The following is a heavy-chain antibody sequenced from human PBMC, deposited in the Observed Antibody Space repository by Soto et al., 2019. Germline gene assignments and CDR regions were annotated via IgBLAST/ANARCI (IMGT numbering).Heavy chain of an antibody. CDR2: INPNSGGT. CDR1: GYTFTGYY. D-gene: IGHD5-18*01. V-gene: IGHV1-2*02. Sequence: ASVKVSCKASGYTFTGYYMHWVRQAPGQGLEWMGWINPNSGGTNYAQKFQGRVTITRDKSMSTAYMELSRLRSEDTAVYYCARDQGLAAMVYWGQGTLVTVSS. J-gene: IGHJ4*02. CDR3: ARDQGLAAMVY.